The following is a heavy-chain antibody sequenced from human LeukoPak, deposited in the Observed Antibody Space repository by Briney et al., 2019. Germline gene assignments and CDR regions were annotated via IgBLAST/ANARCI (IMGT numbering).Heavy chain of an antibody. CDR3: ARSYYDSSGYLPGLFDY. V-gene: IGHV4-61*01. D-gene: IGHD3-22*01. J-gene: IGHJ4*02. Sequence: SETLSLTCTVSGGSVSSASYYWSWIRQPPGKGLEWIGYIYYSGTTNYNPSLKSRVTISVDTSKNQFSLKLSSVTAADTAVYYCARSYYDSSGYLPGLFDYWGQGILVTVSS. CDR2: IYYSGTT. CDR1: GGSVSSASYY.